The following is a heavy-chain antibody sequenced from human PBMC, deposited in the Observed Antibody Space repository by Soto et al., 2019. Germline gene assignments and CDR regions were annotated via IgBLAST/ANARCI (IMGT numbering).Heavy chain of an antibody. V-gene: IGHV3-66*01. CDR2: IYSGGST. J-gene: IGHJ6*03. Sequence: GGSLRLSCAASGFTVSSNYMSWVRQAPGKGLEWVSVIYSGGSTYYADSVKGRFTISRDNSKNTLYLQMNSLRAEDTAVYYCARDRHEQLGAYYYYYYMDVWGKGTTVTVSS. CDR1: GFTVSSNY. CDR3: ARDRHEQLGAYYYYYYMDV. D-gene: IGHD6-6*01.